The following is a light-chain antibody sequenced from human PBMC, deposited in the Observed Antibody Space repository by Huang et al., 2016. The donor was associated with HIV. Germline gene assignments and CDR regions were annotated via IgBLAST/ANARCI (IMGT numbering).Light chain of an antibody. V-gene: IGKV2-28*01. J-gene: IGKJ4*01. CDR1: QSLVHDNGYSY. CDR2: MAS. CDR3: MQSLQSLT. Sequence: DIVMTQSPLSLPVTPGELASISCRSSQSLVHDNGYSYLDWYLQKPGQSPQVLIYMASGRAPGIPDRFSGGGSGTNFTLEINRVDAEDVGTYYCMQSLQSLTFGGGTRLEIK.